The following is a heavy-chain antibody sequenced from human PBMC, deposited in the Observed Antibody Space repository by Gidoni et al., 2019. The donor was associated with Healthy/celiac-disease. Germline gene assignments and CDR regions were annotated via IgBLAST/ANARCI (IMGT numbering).Heavy chain of an antibody. CDR1: GFPFADYA. Sequence: EVQLVESGGGLVQPGRSLRLSCSASGFPFADYAMDWVRQAPGKGLEWVSGISWNSGSIGYADSVKGRFTISRDNAKNSLYLQMNSLRAEDTALYYCAKEGGTDDSVALDYWGQGTLVTVSS. D-gene: IGHD3-22*01. CDR2: ISWNSGSI. V-gene: IGHV3-9*01. J-gene: IGHJ4*02. CDR3: AKEGGTDDSVALDY.